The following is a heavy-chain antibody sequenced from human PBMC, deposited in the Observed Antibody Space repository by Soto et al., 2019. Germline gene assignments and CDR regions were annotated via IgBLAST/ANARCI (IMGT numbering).Heavy chain of an antibody. Sequence: QVQLVQSGAEVKKPGSSVKVSCKASGGTFSSYTISWVRQAPGQGLEWMGRISPILGIANYAQKFQGRVTLTAEKSRCTASRELSSFRPADTAVYYWAGESAGFDSWGQGTLVTVSS. D-gene: IGHD3-10*01. V-gene: IGHV1-69*02. CDR3: AGESAGFDS. CDR1: GGTFSSYT. J-gene: IGHJ4*02. CDR2: ISPILGIA.